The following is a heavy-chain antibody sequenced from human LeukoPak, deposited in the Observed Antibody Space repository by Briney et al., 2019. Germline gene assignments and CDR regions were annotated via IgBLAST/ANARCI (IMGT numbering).Heavy chain of an antibody. CDR3: AKDRRGTVTYFDY. D-gene: IGHD4-11*01. Sequence: ASVKVSCKAAGYTFTGYYMHWVRQAPGQGLEWMGRINPNSGGSIYAHTFQGRVTMTRDTSISIAYMELSRLRSDDTAVYYCAKDRRGTVTYFDYWGQGTLVTVSS. CDR2: INPNSGGS. CDR1: GYTFTGYY. J-gene: IGHJ4*02. V-gene: IGHV1-2*06.